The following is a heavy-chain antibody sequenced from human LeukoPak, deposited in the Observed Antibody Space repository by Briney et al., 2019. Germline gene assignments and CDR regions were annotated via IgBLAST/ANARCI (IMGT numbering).Heavy chain of an antibody. CDR3: AKDARCSGGSCRTHFDY. CDR1: GFTFDDYA. CDR2: ISWNSGSI. V-gene: IGHV3-9*01. Sequence: PGGSLRLSCAASGFTFDDYAMHWVRHAPGKGLEWVSGISWNSGSIGYADSVKGRFTISRDNAKNSLYLQMNSLRAEDTALYYCAKDARCSGGSCRTHFDYWGQGTLVTVSS. J-gene: IGHJ4*02. D-gene: IGHD2-15*01.